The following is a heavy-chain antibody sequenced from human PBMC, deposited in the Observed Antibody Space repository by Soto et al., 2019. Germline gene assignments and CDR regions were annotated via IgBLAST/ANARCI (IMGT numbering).Heavy chain of an antibody. CDR3: ARGKVGTNPNWLDP. J-gene: IGHJ5*02. D-gene: IGHD1-26*01. Sequence: EVQLVESGGGLVQPGRSLRLSCAASGFTVSSSYLYWVRQAPGRGLEWVSSIYISGSTYYADSVQGRFTISRDNSKNTLYLQMNSLRAEDTAVYYCARGKVGTNPNWLDPWGQGTLVTVSS. V-gene: IGHV3-66*01. CDR1: GFTVSSSY. CDR2: IYISGST.